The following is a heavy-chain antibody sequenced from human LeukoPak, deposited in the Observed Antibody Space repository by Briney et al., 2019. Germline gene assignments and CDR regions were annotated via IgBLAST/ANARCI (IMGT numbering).Heavy chain of an antibody. CDR2: ISPKSGDT. Sequence: EASVKVSCKTSGYTFTGYYIHWVRQAPGQGLEWMGWISPKSGDTHYARKFLGRVTMTGDTSITTAYMELSGLKSDDTAIYYCVRGTYCGCDCICAWDQGTLVIVSS. V-gene: IGHV1-2*02. CDR3: VRGTYCGCDCICA. J-gene: IGHJ5*02. CDR1: GYTFTGYY. D-gene: IGHD2-21*01.